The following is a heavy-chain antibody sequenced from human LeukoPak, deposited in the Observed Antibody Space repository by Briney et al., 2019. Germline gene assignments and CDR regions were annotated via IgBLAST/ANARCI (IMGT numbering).Heavy chain of an antibody. CDR1: GYTFSTYY. V-gene: IGHV1-46*01. J-gene: IGHJ4*02. CDR3: ARHSLPGTTPFDY. Sequence: GASVKVSCKASGYTFSTYYMHWVRQAAEQGLEWMGVINPSGGSTSYAQRFQGRVTMTRDTSTSTFYMELSSLRSEDTAVYYCARHSLPGTTPFDYWGQGTLVTVSS. CDR2: INPSGGST. D-gene: IGHD1-1*01.